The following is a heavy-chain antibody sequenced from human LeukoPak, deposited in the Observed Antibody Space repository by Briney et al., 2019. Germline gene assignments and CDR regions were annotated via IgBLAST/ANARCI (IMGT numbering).Heavy chain of an antibody. CDR2: IYYSGST. D-gene: IGHD6-13*01. Sequence: SSETLSLTCTVSGGSISSSSYYWGWIRQPPGKGLEWIGGIYYSGSTYYNPSLKSRVTISVDTSKNQFSLKLSSVTAADTAVYYCARSVRTIAAAWHDAFDIWGQGTMVTVSS. CDR1: GGSISSSSYY. V-gene: IGHV4-39*01. CDR3: ARSVRTIAAAWHDAFDI. J-gene: IGHJ3*02.